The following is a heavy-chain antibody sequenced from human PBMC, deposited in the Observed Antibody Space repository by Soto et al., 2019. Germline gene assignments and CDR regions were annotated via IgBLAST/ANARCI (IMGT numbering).Heavy chain of an antibody. CDR1: EFTFSSYA. CDR3: AKDSDPVSTSSRDV. J-gene: IGHJ6*02. Sequence: EVQLLESGGGLVQPGGSLRLSCAASEFTFSSYAMSWVRQAPGKGLEWVSAISGSGGSTYYADSVKGRFTISRDNSKNTLYLQMNSLRAEDTAVYYCAKDSDPVSTSSRDVWGQGTTVTVSS. CDR2: ISGSGGST. V-gene: IGHV3-23*01. D-gene: IGHD6-13*01.